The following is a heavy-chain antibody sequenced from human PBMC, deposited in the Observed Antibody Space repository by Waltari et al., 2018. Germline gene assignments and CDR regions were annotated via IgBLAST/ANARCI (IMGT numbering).Heavy chain of an antibody. CDR1: GYTFSDYW. Sequence: EVQLMQSGAEVKKPGESLKISCKGSGYTFSDYWIAWVRQMPGEGLEWMGVIYPGDSKTRYSPSFQGQVSISADKSITTAYLQCSSLKASDSAMYYCARLARNGTYSYFDYWGQGTLVTVSS. V-gene: IGHV5-51*01. CDR2: IYPGDSKT. D-gene: IGHD1-26*01. J-gene: IGHJ4*02. CDR3: ARLARNGTYSYFDY.